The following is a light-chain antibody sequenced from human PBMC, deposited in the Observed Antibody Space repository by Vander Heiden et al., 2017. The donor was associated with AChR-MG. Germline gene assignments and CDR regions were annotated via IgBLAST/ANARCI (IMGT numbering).Light chain of an antibody. CDR3: CSFAGRYIWV. CDR2: DVT. CDR1: SRDVGDYNY. Sequence: QSALTHPPSVPGSPGQSVTLPCSGPSRDVGDYNYVSWYQQHPGKAPKLIIYDVTKRPAGVPDRFSGSKSGNTASLTISGLQAEDEADYYCCSFAGRYIWVFGGETKLTVL. J-gene: IGLJ3*02. V-gene: IGLV2-11*01.